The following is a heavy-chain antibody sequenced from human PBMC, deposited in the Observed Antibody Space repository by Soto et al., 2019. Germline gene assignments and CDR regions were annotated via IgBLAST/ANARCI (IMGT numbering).Heavy chain of an antibody. CDR2: IYHSGST. D-gene: IGHD6-13*01. J-gene: IGHJ6*02. V-gene: IGHV4-4*02. CDR3: ARDGLTAYGSSWRAYGMDV. CDR1: GGSISSSNW. Sequence: PSETLSLTCAVSGGSISSSNWWSWVRQPPGKGLEWIGEIYHSGSTNYNPSLTSRVTISVDKSKNQFSLKLSPVTAADTAVYYCARDGLTAYGSSWRAYGMDVWGQGTTVTVSS.